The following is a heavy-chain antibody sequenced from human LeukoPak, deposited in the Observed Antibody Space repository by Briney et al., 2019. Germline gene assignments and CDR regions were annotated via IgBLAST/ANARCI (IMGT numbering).Heavy chain of an antibody. CDR2: IYHSETT. V-gene: IGHV4-30-2*01. CDR1: GGAVSSGVYS. J-gene: IGHJ4*02. Sequence: SETLSLTCTVSGGAVSSGVYSWSWIRQPPGKGLEWIGYIYHSETTYYNPPLQSRVTISVNRSKNQFSLKLTSVTAADTAVYYCARSRTAYYRYFDSWGQGTLVTVSS. D-gene: IGHD3-22*01. CDR3: ARSRTAYYRYFDS.